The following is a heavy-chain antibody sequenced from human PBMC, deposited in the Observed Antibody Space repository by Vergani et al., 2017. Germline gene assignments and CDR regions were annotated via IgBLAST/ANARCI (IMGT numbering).Heavy chain of an antibody. CDR2: IYYSEST. CDR3: ARVRLVPAAIYYMDV. D-gene: IGHD2-2*01. V-gene: IGHV4-59*01. Sequence: QVQLQESGPGLVKPSETLSLTCTVSGCSISSYYWSWIRQPPGKGLEWIGYIYYSESTNYNPSLKSRVTISVDTSKNQFSLKLSSVTAADTAVYYCARVRLVPAAIYYMDVWGKGTTVTVSS. CDR1: GCSISSYY. J-gene: IGHJ6*03.